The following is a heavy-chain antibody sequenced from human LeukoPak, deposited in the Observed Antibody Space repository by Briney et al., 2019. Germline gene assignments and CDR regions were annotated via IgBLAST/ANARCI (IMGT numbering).Heavy chain of an antibody. CDR1: GGSISSSSYY. Sequence: SETLSLTCNVSGGSISSSSYYWGWTRQSPGKGLEWIGSVYYSGSTYYNPSLKSRVTISVDTSKNQFSLKLGSVTAADTAVYYCAGPGSSGYYGGYDYWGQGTLVTVSS. D-gene: IGHD3-22*01. J-gene: IGHJ4*02. CDR3: AGPGSSGYYGGYDY. V-gene: IGHV4-39*01. CDR2: VYYSGST.